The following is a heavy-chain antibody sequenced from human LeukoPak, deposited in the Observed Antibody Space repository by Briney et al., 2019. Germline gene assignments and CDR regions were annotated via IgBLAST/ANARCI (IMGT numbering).Heavy chain of an antibody. J-gene: IGHJ4*02. V-gene: IGHV3-9*01. CDR2: ISWNSGSI. D-gene: IGHD5-18*01. CDR3: AKGSGYSYGTIVDY. CDR1: GFTFDDYA. Sequence: PGRSLRLSCAASGFTFDDYAMHWVRQALGKGLEWVSGISWNSGSIVYADSVKGRFTISRDNAKNSLYLQMNSLRAEDTALYYCAKGSGYSYGTIVDYWGQGTLVTVSS.